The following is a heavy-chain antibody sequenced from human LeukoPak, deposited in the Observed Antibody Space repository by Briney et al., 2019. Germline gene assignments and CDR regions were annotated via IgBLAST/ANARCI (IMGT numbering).Heavy chain of an antibody. J-gene: IGHJ4*02. CDR2: IYYSGST. Sequence: SETLSLTCTVSGASISSYYWGWIRQPPGKGLEWIGSIYYSGSTNYNPSLKSRVTISVDKSKNQFSLKLSSVTATDTAVYYCARDLNSEWDYGVWGQGTLVTVSS. CDR1: GASISSYY. V-gene: IGHV4-39*07. D-gene: IGHD1-26*01. CDR3: ARDLNSEWDYGV.